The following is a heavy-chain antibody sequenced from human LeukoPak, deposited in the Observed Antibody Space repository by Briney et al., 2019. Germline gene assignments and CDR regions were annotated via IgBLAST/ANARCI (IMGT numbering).Heavy chain of an antibody. D-gene: IGHD3-10*01. V-gene: IGHV3-48*01. Sequence: QPGGSLRLSCAASGFTFSSYSMNWVRKAPGKGLEWVSYISSSSSTIYYADSVKGRFTISRDNAKNSLYLQMNSLRAEDTAVYYCARDPDYYGSGDAFDIWGQGTMVTVSS. CDR2: ISSSSSTI. CDR1: GFTFSSYS. CDR3: ARDPDYYGSGDAFDI. J-gene: IGHJ3*02.